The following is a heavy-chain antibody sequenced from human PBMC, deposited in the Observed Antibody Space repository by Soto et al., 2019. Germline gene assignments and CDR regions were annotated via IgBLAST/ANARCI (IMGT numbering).Heavy chain of an antibody. V-gene: IGHV4-30-4*01. CDR3: ARAVVVTAIHNYYFDY. CDR1: GGSISSGDYY. CDR2: IYYSGST. D-gene: IGHD2-21*02. Sequence: PSETLSLTCTVSGGSISSGDYYWSWIRQPPGKGLEWIGYIYYSGSTYYNPSLKSRVTISVDTSKNQFSLKLSSVTAADTAVYCCARAVVVTAIHNYYFDYWGQGTLVTVSS. J-gene: IGHJ4*02.